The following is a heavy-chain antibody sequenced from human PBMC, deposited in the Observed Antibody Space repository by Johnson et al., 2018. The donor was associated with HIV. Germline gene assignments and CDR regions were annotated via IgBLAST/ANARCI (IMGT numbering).Heavy chain of an antibody. CDR3: ARRDDIRNGAFDI. D-gene: IGHD3-22*01. V-gene: IGHV3-66*04. CDR2: IYSGGST. J-gene: IGHJ3*02. Sequence: LEWVSVIYSGGSTYYADSVKGRFTISRDNSKNTLYLQMNSLRAEDTAVYYCARRDDIRNGAFDIWGQGTMVTVSS.